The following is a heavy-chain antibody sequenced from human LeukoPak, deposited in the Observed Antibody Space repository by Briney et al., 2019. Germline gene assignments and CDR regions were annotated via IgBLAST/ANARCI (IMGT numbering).Heavy chain of an antibody. CDR3: ARAVRGVIIKNYYYYYMDV. D-gene: IGHD3-10*01. J-gene: IGHJ6*03. Sequence: ASVKVSCKASGYTFTSYYMHWVRQATGQGLEWMGWMNPNSGNTGYAQKFQGRVTMTRNTSISTAYMELSSLRSEDTAVYYCARAVRGVIIKNYYYYYMDVWGKGTTVTVSS. V-gene: IGHV1-8*02. CDR1: GYTFTSYY. CDR2: MNPNSGNT.